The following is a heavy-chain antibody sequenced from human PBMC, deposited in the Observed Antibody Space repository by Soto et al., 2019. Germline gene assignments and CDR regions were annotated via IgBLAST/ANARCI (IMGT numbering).Heavy chain of an antibody. Sequence: EVQLLESGGGLVQPGGSLRLSCAASGFNFSQYSMSWVRQAPGKGLEWVSAIPDSGSGTHYADSVKGRFTISRDNSKNTLYLQLNSLRAEDTTVYYCATDLSVVFDYWGQGTLVTVSS. D-gene: IGHD2-2*01. J-gene: IGHJ4*02. CDR1: GFNFSQYS. CDR3: ATDLSVVFDY. CDR2: IPDSGSGT. V-gene: IGHV3-23*01.